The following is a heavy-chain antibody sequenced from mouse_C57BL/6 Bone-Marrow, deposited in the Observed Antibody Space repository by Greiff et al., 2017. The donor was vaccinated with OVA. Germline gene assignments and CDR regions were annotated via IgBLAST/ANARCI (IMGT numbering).Heavy chain of an antibody. CDR3: ARSNWDDAMDY. D-gene: IGHD4-1*01. CDR2: LYPRDGST. CDR1: GYTFTSYY. Sequence: VLLVESGPELVKPGASVKLSCKASGYTFTSYYINWVKQRPGQGLEWIGWLYPRDGSTKYNEKFKGKATLTVDTSSSTAYMELRSLTSEDSAVYFCARSNWDDAMDYWGKGTSVTVSS. V-gene: IGHV1-85*01. J-gene: IGHJ4*01.